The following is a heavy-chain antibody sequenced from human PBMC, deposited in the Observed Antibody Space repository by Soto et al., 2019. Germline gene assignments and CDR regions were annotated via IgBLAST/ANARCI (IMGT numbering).Heavy chain of an antibody. CDR3: ARSDDSTSYPLDL. CDR1: GYTFTNYY. J-gene: IGHJ5*02. CDR2: MNPRSGGT. V-gene: IGHV1-2*02. D-gene: IGHD4-4*01. Sequence: GASVKVSFKASGYTFTNYYMHWVRQAPGQGLEWMGWMNPRSGGTKYAQAFQDRVTMTRDASISTAYMGVTSLRHGDTAVYFCARSDDSTSYPLDLWGPGTLVTVSS.